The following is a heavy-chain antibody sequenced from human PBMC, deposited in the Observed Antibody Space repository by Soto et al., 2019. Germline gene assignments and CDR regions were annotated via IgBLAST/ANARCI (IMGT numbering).Heavy chain of an antibody. D-gene: IGHD1-26*01. Sequence: SETLSLTFAVSGGSISISKWCSWVRQPPGKGLEWIGEIYNSGSKKYNPSIKSRVTISVDKSKNQFSLKMSSVTAADTAVYYCARVSGSYYYGMDVWGQGTTVTVSS. CDR3: ARVSGSYYYGMDV. CDR2: IYNSGSK. V-gene: IGHV4-4*02. J-gene: IGHJ6*02. CDR1: GGSISISKW.